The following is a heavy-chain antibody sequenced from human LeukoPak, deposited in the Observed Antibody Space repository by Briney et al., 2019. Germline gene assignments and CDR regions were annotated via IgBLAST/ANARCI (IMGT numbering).Heavy chain of an antibody. Sequence: GGSLRLPCAASGLSVSTKYMNWVRQAPGKGPEWVSIIYSGADTYYADSVKGRFTISRDTSKNTLFLHMNSLRVEDTAVYFCARVGDHYHWYLDLWGRGTLVSVSS. CDR3: ARVGDHYHWYLDL. D-gene: IGHD3-10*01. CDR1: GLSVSTKY. V-gene: IGHV3-53*01. CDR2: IYSGADT. J-gene: IGHJ2*01.